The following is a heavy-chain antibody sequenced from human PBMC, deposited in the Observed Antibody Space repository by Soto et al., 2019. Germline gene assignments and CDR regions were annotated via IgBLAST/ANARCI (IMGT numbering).Heavy chain of an antibody. J-gene: IGHJ4*02. CDR1: GFTFSSYG. CDR2: IWYDGSNK. Sequence: GGSLRLSCAATGFTFSSYGMHWVRQAPGKGLKWVAVIWYDGSNKYYADSVKGRFTISRDNSKNTLYLQMNSLRAEDTAVYYCARNPEYSSGWSRPFDYWGQGTLVTVSS. CDR3: ARNPEYSSGWSRPFDY. V-gene: IGHV3-33*01. D-gene: IGHD6-19*01.